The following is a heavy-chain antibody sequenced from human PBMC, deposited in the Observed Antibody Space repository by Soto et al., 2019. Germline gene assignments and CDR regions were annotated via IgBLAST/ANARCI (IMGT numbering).Heavy chain of an antibody. D-gene: IGHD3-22*01. Sequence: GGSLRLSCAASGFTFSSYGMHWVRQAPGKGLEWVAVIWYDGSNKYYADSVKGRFTISRDNSKNTLYLQMNSLRAEDTAVYYCARHLYDSSGYYSGYFDYWGQGTLVTVSS. CDR2: IWYDGSNK. CDR3: ARHLYDSSGYYSGYFDY. V-gene: IGHV3-33*01. CDR1: GFTFSSYG. J-gene: IGHJ4*02.